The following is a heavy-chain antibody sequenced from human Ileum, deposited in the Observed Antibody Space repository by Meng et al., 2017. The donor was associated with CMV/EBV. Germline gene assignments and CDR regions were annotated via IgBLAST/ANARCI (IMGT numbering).Heavy chain of an antibody. D-gene: IGHD2-15*01. CDR1: GYSFTNYL. CDR3: VREMVGGYFDY. Sequence: SGKASGYSFTNYLLHWVRQAPGQGLEWMGLINPSDGNTLYAQKFQGRVTATRDTSTTTVYMDLSSLTSDDTAVYYCVREMVGGYFDYWGQGTLVTVSS. J-gene: IGHJ4*02. CDR2: INPSDGNT. V-gene: IGHV1-46*01.